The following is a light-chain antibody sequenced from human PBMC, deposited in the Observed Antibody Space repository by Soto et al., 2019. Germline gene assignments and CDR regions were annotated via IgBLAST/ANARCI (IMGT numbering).Light chain of an antibody. V-gene: IGKV1-27*01. Sequence: IQLTQSPSSLSASVGDRVTITCRASQGISSALAWYQQKPGTVPKLLIYAASILQSGVPSRFSGSGSGTDFALTISSLQPEDVATYYCQKYDSPPRTFGQGTKVEL. CDR1: QGISSA. CDR3: QKYDSPPRT. J-gene: IGKJ1*01. CDR2: AAS.